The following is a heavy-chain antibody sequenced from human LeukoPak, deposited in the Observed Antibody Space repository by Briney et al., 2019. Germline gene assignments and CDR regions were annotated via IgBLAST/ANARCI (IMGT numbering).Heavy chain of an antibody. V-gene: IGHV3-23*01. Sequence: GGSLRLSCAVSGFTFRTFAMTWVRQAPGKGLEWVSTIIGSGGSTYYADSVQGRFTISRDNSKNTLYLQMNSLRAEDTAIYYCAKEYYGDSVFSSMGFDHWGQGTLVTVSS. D-gene: IGHD4-17*01. CDR3: AKEYYGDSVFSSMGFDH. J-gene: IGHJ4*02. CDR2: IIGSGGST. CDR1: GFTFRTFA.